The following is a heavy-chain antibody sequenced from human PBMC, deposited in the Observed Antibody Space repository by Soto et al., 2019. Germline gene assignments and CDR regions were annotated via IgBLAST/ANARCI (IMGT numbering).Heavy chain of an antibody. CDR1: GYTFTSYA. V-gene: IGHV1-3*01. CDR2: INAGNGNT. CDR3: AAAPYDFWNYYSMDV. D-gene: IGHD3-3*01. Sequence: ASVKVSCKASGYTFTSYAMHWVRQAPGQRLEWMGWINAGNGNTKYSQKFQGRVTITRDTSANTAYMELSSLRSEDTAVYYCAAAPYDFWNYYSMDVWGQGTTVTVSS. J-gene: IGHJ6*02.